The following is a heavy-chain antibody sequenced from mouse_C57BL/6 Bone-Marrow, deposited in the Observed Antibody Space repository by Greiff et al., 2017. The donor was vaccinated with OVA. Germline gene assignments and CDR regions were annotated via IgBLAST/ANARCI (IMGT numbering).Heavy chain of an antibody. J-gene: IGHJ4*01. V-gene: IGHV1-59*01. CDR3: ARGHWEGDYYAMDY. Sequence: QVQLQQPGAELVRPGTSVKLSCKASGYTFTSYWMHWVKQRPGQGLEWIGVIDPSDSYTNYNQKFKGKATLTVDTSSSTAYMQLSSLTSEDSAVYYCARGHWEGDYYAMDYWGQGTSVTVSS. CDR2: IDPSDSYT. D-gene: IGHD4-1*01. CDR1: GYTFTSYW.